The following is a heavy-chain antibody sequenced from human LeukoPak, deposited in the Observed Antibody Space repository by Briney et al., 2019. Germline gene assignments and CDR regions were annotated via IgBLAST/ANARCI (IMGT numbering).Heavy chain of an antibody. D-gene: IGHD2/OR15-2a*01. J-gene: IGHJ4*02. CDR3: ARHSALTTFTFDY. Sequence: SETLSLTCAVYSGSFSGYYWSWIRQPPGKGLEWIGEIYHSGSTNYNPSLKSRVTISVDTSKNQFSLKLSSVTAADTAVYYCARHSALTTFTFDYWGQGTLVTVSS. CDR1: SGSFSGYY. V-gene: IGHV4-34*01. CDR2: IYHSGST.